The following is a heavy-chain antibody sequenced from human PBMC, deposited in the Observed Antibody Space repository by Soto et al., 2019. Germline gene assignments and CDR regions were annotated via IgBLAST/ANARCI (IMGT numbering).Heavy chain of an antibody. J-gene: IGHJ4*02. CDR3: AREIRYDSSGYRVRGRLGYFDY. CDR1: RFTFNDYY. CDR2: LSGSGNYR. V-gene: IGHV3-11*06. Sequence: PGGSLRLSCTASRFTFNDYYMGWIRQAPGKGLEWVSYLSGSGNYRNYTDSVKDRFSISRDNAKNSLYLQMNSLRAEDTAVYYCAREIRYDSSGYRVRGRLGYFDYWGQGTLVTVPQ. D-gene: IGHD3-22*01.